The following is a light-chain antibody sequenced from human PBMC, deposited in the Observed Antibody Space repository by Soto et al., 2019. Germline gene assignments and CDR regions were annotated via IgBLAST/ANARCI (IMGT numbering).Light chain of an antibody. V-gene: IGKV2-30*02. CDR3: MQGTHWPWT. CDR1: QSLIHRDGDTY. J-gene: IGKJ1*01. Sequence: DVVMTQSPLSLPVTLGQPASISCRSSQSLIHRDGDTYLNWFQQRPGQSPRRLIYKVSDRDSGGPARFTGSGSGTDFTLKISRVEAEDVGVYYCMQGTHWPWTFGQGTEVELK. CDR2: KVS.